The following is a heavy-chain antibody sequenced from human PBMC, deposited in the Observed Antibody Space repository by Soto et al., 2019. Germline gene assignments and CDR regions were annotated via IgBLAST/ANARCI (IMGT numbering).Heavy chain of an antibody. V-gene: IGHV3-43*01. Sequence: GGSLRLCCAASGFTFDDYTMHWVRQAPGKGLEWVSLISWDGGSTYYADSVKGRFTISRDNSKNSLYLQMNSLRTEDTALYYCAKDGNSGSYYDSSVPELWGRGTRV. CDR1: GFTFDDYT. J-gene: IGHJ2*01. D-gene: IGHD1-26*01. CDR3: AKDGNSGSYYDSSVPEL. CDR2: ISWDGGST.